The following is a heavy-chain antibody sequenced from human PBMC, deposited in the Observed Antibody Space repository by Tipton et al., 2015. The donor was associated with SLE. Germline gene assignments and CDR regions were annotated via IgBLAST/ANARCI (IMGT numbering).Heavy chain of an antibody. CDR1: GGSVSTYY. V-gene: IGHV4-59*02. Sequence: TLSLTCNVSGGSVSTYYWSWIRQPPGKGLEWLGYVFYSENTDYNPSLRSRATVSMDTSKNQFSLKLNSVTAADTAVYYCARVYSSSWYDAFDIWGQGTMVTVSS. CDR2: VFYSENT. J-gene: IGHJ3*02. D-gene: IGHD6-13*01. CDR3: ARVYSSSWYDAFDI.